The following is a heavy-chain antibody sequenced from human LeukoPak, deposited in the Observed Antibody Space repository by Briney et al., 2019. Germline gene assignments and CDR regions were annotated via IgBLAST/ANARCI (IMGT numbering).Heavy chain of an antibody. CDR3: AKDWASPGHTSAWFPLDH. CDR2: ISGSGGTT. CDR1: GFTFRNYA. J-gene: IGHJ4*02. Sequence: GGSLRLSCAASGFTFRNYAMTWVRQVPGKGLEWVSSISGSGGTTYSADSVKGRFTISRDNSKNTVYLQMNSPRAEDTAIYYCAKDWASPGHTSAWFPLDHWGQRTLVTVSS. V-gene: IGHV3-23*01. D-gene: IGHD6-19*01.